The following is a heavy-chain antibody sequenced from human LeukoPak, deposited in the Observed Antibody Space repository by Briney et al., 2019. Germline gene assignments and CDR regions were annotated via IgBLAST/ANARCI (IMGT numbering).Heavy chain of an antibody. CDR2: INTYNGNT. CDR3: ARCRIAAARAQLYNWFDP. V-gene: IGHV1-8*02. D-gene: IGHD6-13*01. CDR1: GYTFTSYG. J-gene: IGHJ5*02. Sequence: GASVKVSCKASGYTFTSYGISWVRQAPGQGLRWMGWINTYNGNTIYAQKFQGRVTMTRNTSISTAYMELSSLRSEDTAVYYCARCRIAAARAQLYNWFDPWGQGTLVTVSS.